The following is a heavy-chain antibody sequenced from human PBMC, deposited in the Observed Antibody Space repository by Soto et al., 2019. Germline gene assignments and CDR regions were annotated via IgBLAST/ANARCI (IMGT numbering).Heavy chain of an antibody. CDR2: INPSGGST. J-gene: IGHJ4*02. CDR3: ARPGPSSGYGFDY. D-gene: IGHD3-22*01. Sequence: ASVKGSCKASGYTFTSYYMHWVRQAPGQGLEWMGIINPSGGSTSYAQKFQGRVTMTRDTSTSTVYMELRSLRSDDTAVYSCARPGPSSGYGFDYWGQRTLVTLSS. V-gene: IGHV1-46*01. CDR1: GYTFTSYY.